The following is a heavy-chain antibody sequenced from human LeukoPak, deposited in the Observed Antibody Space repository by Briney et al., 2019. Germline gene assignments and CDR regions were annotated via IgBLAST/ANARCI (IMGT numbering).Heavy chain of an antibody. CDR3: APTYSYTVGGYDY. V-gene: IGHV4-39*01. Sequence: SETLSLTCTVSGGSISGSSSHWGWLRQPPGRGLERIGSINYRGHTYNNPSLESRATISVDTSKNQFSLKMSSVTAADTARYYCAPTYSYTVGGYDYWGQGTLVTVSS. J-gene: IGHJ4*02. CDR2: INYRGHT. CDR1: GGSISGSSSH. D-gene: IGHD3-16*02.